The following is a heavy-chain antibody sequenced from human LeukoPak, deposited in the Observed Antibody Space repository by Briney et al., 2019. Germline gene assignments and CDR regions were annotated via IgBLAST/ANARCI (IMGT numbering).Heavy chain of an antibody. Sequence: SQTLSLTCAVSGGSISSGGYSWSWIRQPPGKGLEWIGYIYHRGSTYYNPSLKSRVTISVDRSKNQFSLKLSSVTAADTAVYYCARGPSIYHGSYPLWYFDYWGQGTLVTVSS. J-gene: IGHJ4*02. CDR2: IYHRGST. V-gene: IGHV4-30-2*01. D-gene: IGHD1-26*01. CDR1: GGSISSGGYS. CDR3: ARGPSIYHGSYPLWYFDY.